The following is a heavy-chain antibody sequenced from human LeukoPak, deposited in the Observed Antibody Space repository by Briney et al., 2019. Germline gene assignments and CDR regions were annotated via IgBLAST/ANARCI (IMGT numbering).Heavy chain of an antibody. Sequence: GGSLRLSCSVSGFTFDNYDMNWVRQAPGKGLECVSEISRGGGSTYYADSVKARFTISRDNSKNTLYLQMSSLRADDTATYYCARVRYSPDSSGYYNFFDTWGQGTLVTVSS. CDR2: ISRGGGST. D-gene: IGHD3-22*01. V-gene: IGHV3-23*01. CDR3: ARVRYSPDSSGYYNFFDT. CDR1: GFTFDNYD. J-gene: IGHJ5*02.